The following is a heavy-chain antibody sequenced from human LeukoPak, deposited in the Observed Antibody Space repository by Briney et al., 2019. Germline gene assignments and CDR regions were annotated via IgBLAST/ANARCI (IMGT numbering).Heavy chain of an antibody. CDR2: ISAYNGNT. J-gene: IGHJ4*02. Sequence: GASVKVSCKASGYIFNSCSIHWARQAPGQRLEWMGWISAYNGNTNYAQKLQGRVTMTTDTSTSTAYMELRSLRSDDTAVYYCARVRVVPAANYFDYWGQGTLVTVSS. CDR1: GYIFNSCS. V-gene: IGHV1-18*01. D-gene: IGHD2-2*01. CDR3: ARVRVVPAANYFDY.